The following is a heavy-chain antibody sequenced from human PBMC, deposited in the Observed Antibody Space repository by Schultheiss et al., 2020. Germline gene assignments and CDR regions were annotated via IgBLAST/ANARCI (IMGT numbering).Heavy chain of an antibody. Sequence: ESLKISCAVYGGSFSGYYWSWIRQPPGKGLEWIGEINHSGSTNYNPSLKSRVTISVDTSKNQFSLKLSSVTAADTAVYYCARGSPRAAGNWFDPWGQGTLVTVSS. J-gene: IGHJ5*02. CDR2: INHSGST. CDR3: ARGSPRAAGNWFDP. CDR1: GGSFSGYY. D-gene: IGHD6-13*01. V-gene: IGHV4-34*01.